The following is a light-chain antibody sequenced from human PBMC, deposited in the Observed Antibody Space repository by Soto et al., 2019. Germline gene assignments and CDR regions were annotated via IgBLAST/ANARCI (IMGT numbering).Light chain of an antibody. J-gene: IGKJ2*01. Sequence: EIVLTQSPATLSLSPGERATLSCRASQSVSSYLAWYQQKPGQAPRLLIYDASHRATGIPARFSGSGSGTDFTLTISSLEPEAFAVYCCQQRSNWPPMYTFGQGTKLEIK. V-gene: IGKV3-11*01. CDR2: DAS. CDR1: QSVSSY. CDR3: QQRSNWPPMYT.